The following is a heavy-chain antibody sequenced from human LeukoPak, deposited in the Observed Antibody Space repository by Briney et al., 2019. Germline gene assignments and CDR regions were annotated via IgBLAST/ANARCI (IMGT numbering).Heavy chain of an antibody. Sequence: SETLSLTCTVSGGSIRGYSWSWLRQPPGKGLEWIGYISDSGSTYYNPSLKSRLTISLDTSKNQFSLKLSSVTAADTAVYYCTRSLGVVIHGGMDVWGQGTTVTVSS. CDR1: GGSIRGYS. J-gene: IGHJ6*02. V-gene: IGHV4-59*01. CDR3: TRSLGVVIHGGMDV. CDR2: ISDSGST. D-gene: IGHD3-3*01.